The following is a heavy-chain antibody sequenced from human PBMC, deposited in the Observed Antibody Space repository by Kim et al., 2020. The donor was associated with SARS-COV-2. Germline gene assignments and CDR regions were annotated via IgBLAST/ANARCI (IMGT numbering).Heavy chain of an antibody. Sequence: GGSLRLSCAASGFTFSDYYMSWIRQAPGKGLEWFSYISSSSSYTNYADSVKGRFTISRDNAKNSLYLQMNSLRAEDTAVYYCARAGRGVISYYYYGMDVWGQGTTVTVSS. V-gene: IGHV3-11*06. J-gene: IGHJ6*02. CDR2: ISSSSSYT. CDR3: ARAGRGVISYYYYGMDV. D-gene: IGHD3-10*01. CDR1: GFTFSDYY.